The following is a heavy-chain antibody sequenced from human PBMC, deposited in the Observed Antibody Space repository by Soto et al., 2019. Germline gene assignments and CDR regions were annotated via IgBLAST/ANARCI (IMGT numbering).Heavy chain of an antibody. J-gene: IGHJ4*02. D-gene: IGHD2-2*01. Sequence: PGESLKISCKGSGYSFTNYWIVWVRQMPGKGLEWMGKIDPSDSFASYSPSFQGHVIISADRSISTAYLQWSSLKASDTAIYYCARLPRLDSTTWYAGFWGQGTLVTVSS. V-gene: IGHV5-10-1*01. CDR1: GYSFTNYW. CDR2: IDPSDSFA. CDR3: ARLPRLDSTTWYAGF.